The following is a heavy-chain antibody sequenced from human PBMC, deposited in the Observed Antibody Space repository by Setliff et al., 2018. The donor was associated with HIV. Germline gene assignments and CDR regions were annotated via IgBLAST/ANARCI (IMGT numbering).Heavy chain of an antibody. CDR1: NGSISGSY. Sequence: SETLSLTCTVSNGSISGSYWSYIRQPPGKGLEWIGHISTSGSTNHNPSLKSRVTKSLDTSKNQFSLKLSSVTAADTAVYYCIIAYSSGWLAPMGFDSWGQGTLVTVSS. CDR2: ISTSGST. CDR3: IIAYSSGWLAPMGFDS. V-gene: IGHV4-4*08. D-gene: IGHD6-19*01. J-gene: IGHJ4*02.